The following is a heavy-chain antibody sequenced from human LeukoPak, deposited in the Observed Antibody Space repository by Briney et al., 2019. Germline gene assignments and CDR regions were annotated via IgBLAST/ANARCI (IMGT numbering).Heavy chain of an antibody. D-gene: IGHD1-1*01. CDR2: ISSSSSTI. V-gene: IGHV3-48*04. CDR1: GFTFSSYS. CDR3: ARSNWPYYFDY. J-gene: IGHJ4*02. Sequence: GGSLRLSCAASGFTFSSYSMNWVRQAPGKGLEWVSYISSSSSTIYYADSVKGRFTISRDNAKNTLYLQVNSLRAEDTAVYYCARSNWPYYFDYWGQGTLVTVSS.